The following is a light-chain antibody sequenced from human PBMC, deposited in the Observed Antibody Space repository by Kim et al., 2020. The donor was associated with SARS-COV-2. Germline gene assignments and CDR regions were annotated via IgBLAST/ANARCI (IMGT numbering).Light chain of an antibody. CDR1: TGAVTCGYY. CDR2: STS. CDR3: LLYYGGAQV. Sequence: PGGTVTLTCASSTGAVTCGYYPNWLQQKPGQVPMALIYSTSNKHPWTPARFSGSLLGDKAALTLSGVQPEDEAEYYCLLYYGGAQVFGGGTQLTVL. J-gene: IGLJ3*02. V-gene: IGLV7-43*01.